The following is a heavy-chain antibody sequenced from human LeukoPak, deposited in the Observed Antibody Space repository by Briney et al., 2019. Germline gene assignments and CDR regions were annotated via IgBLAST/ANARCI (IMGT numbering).Heavy chain of an antibody. J-gene: IGHJ3*02. Sequence: SETLSLTCTVSGGPISIYYWSWIRQSAGKGLEWIGRINTSGSTNYSPSLKSRVTLSLDTSKNQLSLRLRSVTAADTAVYYCARAEKQVALDAFDIWGQGTMVTVSS. CDR1: GGPISIYY. CDR2: INTSGST. CDR3: ARAEKQVALDAFDI. V-gene: IGHV4-4*07.